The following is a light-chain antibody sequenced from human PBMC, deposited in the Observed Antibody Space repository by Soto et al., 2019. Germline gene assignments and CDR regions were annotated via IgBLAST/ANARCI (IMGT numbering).Light chain of an antibody. CDR1: SSDIGGYNY. CDR2: EVS. J-gene: IGLJ2*01. Sequence: QSALTQPASVSGSPGQSITISCTGTSSDIGGYNYVSWYQHHPGKAPKLIISEVSNRPSGVSNRFSGSKSGNTASLTISGLQAEDEADYYCSSYTSSSTPVVFGGGTKVTVL. V-gene: IGLV2-14*01. CDR3: SSYTSSSTPVV.